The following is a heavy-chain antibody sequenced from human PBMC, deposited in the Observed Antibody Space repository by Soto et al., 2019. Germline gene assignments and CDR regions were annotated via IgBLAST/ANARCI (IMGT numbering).Heavy chain of an antibody. V-gene: IGHV6-1*01. D-gene: IGHD1-26*01. J-gene: IGHJ6*03. CDR1: GDDGSSNCAA. Sequence: SQTRSVTCTISGDDGSSNCAAWKWIRKSPSRGLEWLGRTYYRSRWYNDYAVSVKSRITVNPDTSKNQFSLHLNSVTPEDTAVYYCAGPTSLQWYYLDVWDKGTTVTVSS. CDR3: AGPTSLQWYYLDV. CDR2: TYYRSRWYN.